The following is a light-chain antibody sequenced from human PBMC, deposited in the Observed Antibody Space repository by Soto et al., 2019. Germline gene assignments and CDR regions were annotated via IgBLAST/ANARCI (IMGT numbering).Light chain of an antibody. CDR3: QQRNNWSPVT. CDR1: QSVSSY. CDR2: DAS. Sequence: EIVLTQSPATLSLSPGERATLSCRATQSVSSYLAWYQQKPGQTPRLLIYDASNRATGLPDRISGSWSGSACTHTSSTLALEDSAIYYGQQRNNWSPVTIGGRTKVEI. J-gene: IGKJ4*01. V-gene: IGKV3-11*01.